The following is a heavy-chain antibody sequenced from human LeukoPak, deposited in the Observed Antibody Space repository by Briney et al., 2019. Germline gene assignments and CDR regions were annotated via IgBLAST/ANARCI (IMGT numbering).Heavy chain of an antibody. CDR3: ARGLRYSSSWSPFNY. J-gene: IGHJ4*02. D-gene: IGHD6-13*01. V-gene: IGHV4-34*01. CDR1: GGSFSGYY. Sequence: SETLSLTCAVYGGSFSGYYWSWIRQPPGKGLEWIGEINHSGGTNYNPSLKCRVTISVDTSKNQFSLKLSSVTAADTAVYYCARGLRYSSSWSPFNYWGQGTLVTVSS. CDR2: INHSGGT.